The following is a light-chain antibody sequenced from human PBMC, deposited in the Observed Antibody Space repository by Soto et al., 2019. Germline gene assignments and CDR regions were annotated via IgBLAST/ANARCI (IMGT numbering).Light chain of an antibody. CDR1: QNVSDN. CDR2: DSS. CDR3: QQYYKRPPWT. Sequence: VMTQSPATLSASPGDSVALSCRSSQNVSDNLAWYQQKPGQAPRLLIYDSSARASDVPVRFSGGGTGAEFTLTISNLQTEDFAVYISQQYYKRPPWTFGQGTKVDIK. V-gene: IGKV3D-15*01. J-gene: IGKJ1*01.